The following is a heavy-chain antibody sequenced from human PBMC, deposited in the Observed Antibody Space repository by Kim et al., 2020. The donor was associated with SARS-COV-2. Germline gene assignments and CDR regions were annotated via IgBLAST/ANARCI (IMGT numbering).Heavy chain of an antibody. J-gene: IGHJ4*02. Sequence: GGSLRLSCAASGFTFSSYAMGWVRQAPGKGLEWVSGISASGASTYYADSVKGRFTISRDNSKNTLYLQMNSLRAEDTAVYYCAKDRITVTPQFDYWGQGTLATVSS. D-gene: IGHD4-17*01. V-gene: IGHV3-23*01. CDR1: GFTFSSYA. CDR3: AKDRITVTPQFDY. CDR2: ISASGAST.